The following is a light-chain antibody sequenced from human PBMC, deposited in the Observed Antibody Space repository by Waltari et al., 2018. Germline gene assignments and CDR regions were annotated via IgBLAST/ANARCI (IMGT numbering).Light chain of an antibody. J-gene: IGKJ1*01. CDR1: QDISNY. CDR2: DAS. CDR3: QQYDNLTT. Sequence: DIQMTQSPSSLSASVGDRVTITCQASQDISNYLNWYQQKPGKAPKLLIYDASNLETGVPSRFSGSGSGTDFTFTISSLQSEDIATYYCQQYDNLTTFGQGTKVEIK. V-gene: IGKV1-33*01.